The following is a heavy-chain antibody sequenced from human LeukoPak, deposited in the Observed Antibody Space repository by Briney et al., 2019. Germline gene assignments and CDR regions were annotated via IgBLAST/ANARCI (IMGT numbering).Heavy chain of an antibody. D-gene: IGHD6-13*01. CDR3: GKDRGIAVVGCDDAFDV. Sequence: GGSLRLSCAASGYTFCRYGVHWGRGSPGRGREWVTLIFYDVINKCCADSVKGPFSISVDNSKNTLYLQLNSLRAEDTAVYYCGKDRGIAVVGCDDAFDVWGQGTMVSVS. CDR1: GYTFCRYG. CDR2: IFYDVINK. V-gene: IGHV3-30*18. J-gene: IGHJ3*01.